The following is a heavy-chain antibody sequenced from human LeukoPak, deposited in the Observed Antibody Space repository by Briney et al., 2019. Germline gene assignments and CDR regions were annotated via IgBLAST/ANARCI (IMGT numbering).Heavy chain of an antibody. CDR3: ARDLAAAGT. V-gene: IGHV3-48*04. D-gene: IGHD6-13*01. J-gene: IGHJ4*02. CDR2: ISSSSSTI. CDR1: GFTFSSYS. Sequence: GGSLRLSCAASGFTFSSYSMNWVRQAPGKGLEWVSYISSSSSTIYYADSVKGRFTISRDSAKNSLYLQMNGLRAEDTAVYYCARDLAAAGTWGQGTLVTVSS.